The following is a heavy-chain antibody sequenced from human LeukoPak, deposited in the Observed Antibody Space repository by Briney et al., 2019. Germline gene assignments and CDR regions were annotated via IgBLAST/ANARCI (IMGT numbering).Heavy chain of an antibody. J-gene: IGHJ3*02. CDR2: INPNSGGT. CDR3: ARDLRYSSDWYSVHAFDM. V-gene: IGHV1-2*02. Sequence: ASVKVSCKASGYTFTGYYMHWVRQAPGQGLEWMGWINPNSGGTNYAQKFQGRVTMTRDTSISTAYMELSRLRSDDTAVYYCARDLRYSSDWYSVHAFDMWGQGTMVTVSS. D-gene: IGHD6-13*01. CDR1: GYTFTGYY.